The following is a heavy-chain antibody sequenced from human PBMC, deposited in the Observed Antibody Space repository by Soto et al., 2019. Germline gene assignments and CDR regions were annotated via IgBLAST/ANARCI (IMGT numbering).Heavy chain of an antibody. CDR1: GGTFSSYA. J-gene: IGHJ6*02. D-gene: IGHD2-2*02. CDR3: ARAGGPSDIVVVPAAIQGGMDV. Sequence: SVKVSCKASGGTFSSYAISWVRQAPGQGLEWMGGIIPIFGTANYAQKFQGRVTITADESTSTAYMELSSLRSEDTAVYYCARAGGPSDIVVVPAAIQGGMDVWGQGTTVTVSS. V-gene: IGHV1-69*13. CDR2: IIPIFGTA.